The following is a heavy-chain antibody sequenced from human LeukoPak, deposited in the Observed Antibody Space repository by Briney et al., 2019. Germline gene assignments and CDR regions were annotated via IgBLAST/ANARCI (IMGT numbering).Heavy chain of an antibody. V-gene: IGHV4-4*07. D-gene: IGHD2-15*01. J-gene: IGHJ6*03. CDR3: AREIAYIGNAMDV. CDR1: GGSISTYY. CDR2: LYSTGTT. Sequence: SETLSLTCTVSGGSISTYYWSWIRQPAGKGLEWIGRLYSTGTTNLNPSLKSRVIISVDTSKKQFFLNLTSVNAADTAVYFCAREIAYIGNAMDVWGKGTTVTISS.